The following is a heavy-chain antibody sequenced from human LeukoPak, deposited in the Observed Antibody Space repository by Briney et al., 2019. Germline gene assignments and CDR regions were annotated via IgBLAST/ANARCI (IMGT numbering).Heavy chain of an antibody. Sequence: GGSLRLSCAASGFTFSDYTINWVRQAPGKGLEWVSGLSGSGGTTYYADSVKVRFTISRDNSKNTLYLQMDSLRAEDTAVYFCARAMMVVANLWGVYDYWGQGTLVTVSS. J-gene: IGHJ4*02. D-gene: IGHD3-22*01. CDR1: GFTFSDYT. CDR2: LSGSGGTT. V-gene: IGHV3-23*01. CDR3: ARAMMVVANLWGVYDY.